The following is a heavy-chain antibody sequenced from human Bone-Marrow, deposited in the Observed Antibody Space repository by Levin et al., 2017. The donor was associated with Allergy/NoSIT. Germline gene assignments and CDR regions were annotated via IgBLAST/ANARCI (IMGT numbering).Heavy chain of an antibody. J-gene: IGHJ4*02. CDR2: ITSYSGTYI. CDR1: GFTFTTYG. Sequence: SCAASGFTFTTYGMNWVRQAPGKGLEWISSITSYSGTYIYYADSVKGRFTISRDNAKNSLYLQMNSLRVEDTALYYCARGGGDGYKYYFDYWGQGTLVTVSS. CDR3: ARGGGDGYKYYFDY. D-gene: IGHD5-24*01. V-gene: IGHV3-21*01.